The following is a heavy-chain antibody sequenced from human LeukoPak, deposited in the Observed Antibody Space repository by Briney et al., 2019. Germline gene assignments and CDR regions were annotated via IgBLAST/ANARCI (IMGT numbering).Heavy chain of an antibody. D-gene: IGHD3-22*01. CDR1: GFTFSSYA. CDR3: ARVRAYDSSEHAFDI. Sequence: GSLRLSCAASGFTFSSYAMHWVRQAPGKGLEWVAVISYDGSNKYYADSVKGRFTISRDNSKNTLYLQMNSLRAEDTAVYYCARVRAYDSSEHAFDIWGQGTMVTVSS. CDR2: ISYDGSNK. J-gene: IGHJ3*02. V-gene: IGHV3-30-3*01.